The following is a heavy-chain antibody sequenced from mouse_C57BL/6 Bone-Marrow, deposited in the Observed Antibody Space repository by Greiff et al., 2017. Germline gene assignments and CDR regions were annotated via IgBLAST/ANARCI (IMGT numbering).Heavy chain of an antibody. Sequence: EVKLVESEGGLVQPGSSMKLSCTASGFTFSDYYMAWVRQVPEKGLEWVANINYDGSSTYYLDSLKSRFIISRDNAKNILYLRMSSLKSEDTATYYCASLSYDGYFDVWGTGTTVTVSS. V-gene: IGHV5-16*01. D-gene: IGHD2-12*01. CDR1: GFTFSDYY. J-gene: IGHJ1*03. CDR3: ASLSYDGYFDV. CDR2: INYDGSST.